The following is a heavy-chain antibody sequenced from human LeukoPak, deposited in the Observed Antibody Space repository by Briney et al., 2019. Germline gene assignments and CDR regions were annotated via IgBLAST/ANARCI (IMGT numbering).Heavy chain of an antibody. V-gene: IGHV4-59*01. CDR2: IYYSGST. CDR3: ARPVSGHDDFDI. J-gene: IGHJ3*02. CDR1: GGSISSYY. D-gene: IGHD1-26*01. Sequence: SETLSLTCTVSGGSISSYYWSWIRQPPGKGLEWIGYIYYSGSTNYNPSLKSRVTISVDTYKNQFSLKLSSVTAADTAVYYCARPVSGHDDFDIWGQGTMVTVSS.